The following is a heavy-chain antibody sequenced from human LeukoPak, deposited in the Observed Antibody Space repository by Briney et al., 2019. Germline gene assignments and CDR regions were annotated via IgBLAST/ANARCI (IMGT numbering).Heavy chain of an antibody. CDR2: ISWNSGSI. J-gene: IGHJ4*02. D-gene: IGHD3-22*01. Sequence: GGSLTLHCAASGFTFDDYDMLGLRRAQGKGLEWVSGISWNSGSIGYADYVQGRFTISRDNPMNSLYLEMTSLRDEDTALYYCARDMHDSSGYYYGPFDYWGQGTLVTVSS. CDR1: GFTFDDYD. CDR3: ARDMHDSSGYYYGPFDY. V-gene: IGHV3-9*01.